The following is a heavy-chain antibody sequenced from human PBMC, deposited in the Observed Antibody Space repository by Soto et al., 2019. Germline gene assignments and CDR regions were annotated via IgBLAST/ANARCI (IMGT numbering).Heavy chain of an antibody. CDR2: INPNSGGT. J-gene: IGHJ6*02. CDR3: ARSSIAVAVEDYYSYYAMVV. CDR1: GYTFTGYY. D-gene: IGHD6-19*01. Sequence: ASVKVSCKASGYTFTGYYMHWLRQAPGQGLEWMGWINPNSGGTNYAQKFQGWVTMTRDTSISTAYMELSRLRSDDTAVYYCARSSIAVAVEDYYSYYAMVVWG. V-gene: IGHV1-2*04.